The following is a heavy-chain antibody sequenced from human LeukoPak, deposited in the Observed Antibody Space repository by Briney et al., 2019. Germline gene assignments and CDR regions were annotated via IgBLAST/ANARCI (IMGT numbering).Heavy chain of an antibody. J-gene: IGHJ4*02. V-gene: IGHV2-5*04. CDR2: IYWNDEK. CDR1: GFSLTTHGVG. CDR3: VLRYTVVLSEYFDY. D-gene: IGHD3-16*01. Sequence: SGPTLVNPTQSLTLTCTFSGFSLTTHGVGVGWVRQPPGKALEWLALIYWNDEKRYSPSLKSRLTITRDTSKNQVVLTMTNVDAVDTGTYYCVLRYTVVLSEYFDYWGQGTLVTVSS.